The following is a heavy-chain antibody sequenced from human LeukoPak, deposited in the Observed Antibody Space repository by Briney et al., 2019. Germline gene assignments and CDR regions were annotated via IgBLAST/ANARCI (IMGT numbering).Heavy chain of an antibody. CDR1: GFTFSSYW. CDR2: IKQDGSEK. CDR3: AREYDFWSGPTPPKYYGMDV. V-gene: IGHV3-7*01. J-gene: IGHJ6*02. D-gene: IGHD3-3*01. Sequence: GGSLRLSCAASGFTFSSYWMSWVRQAPGKGLEWVANIKQDGSEKYYVDSVKGRFTISRGNAKNSLYLQMNSLRAEDTAVYYCAREYDFWSGPTPPKYYGMDVWGQGTTVTVSS.